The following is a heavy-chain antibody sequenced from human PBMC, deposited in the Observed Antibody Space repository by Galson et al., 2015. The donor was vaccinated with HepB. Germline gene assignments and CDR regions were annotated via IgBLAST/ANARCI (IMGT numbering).Heavy chain of an antibody. J-gene: IGHJ4*02. CDR2: ISAYNGNT. CDR1: GYTFTSYG. Sequence: SVKVSCKASGYTFTSYGISWVRQAPGQGLEWMGWISAYNGNTNYAQKLQGRVTMTTDTSTSTAYMELRSLTSDDTAVYYCARDAWGFCTNGVCYPEAYYFDYWGQGTLVTVSS. CDR3: ARDAWGFCTNGVCYPEAYYFDY. V-gene: IGHV1-18*01. D-gene: IGHD2-8*01.